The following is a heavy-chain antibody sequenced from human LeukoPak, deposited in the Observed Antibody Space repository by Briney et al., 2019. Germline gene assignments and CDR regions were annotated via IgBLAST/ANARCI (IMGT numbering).Heavy chain of an antibody. CDR3: ARDTSYYDILTGYSY. CDR2: ISSSGSTI. D-gene: IGHD3-9*01. CDR1: GFTFSDYY. V-gene: IGHV3-11*01. Sequence: GGSLRLSCAASGFTFSDYYMSWIRQAPGKGLEWVSYISSSGSTIYYADSVKGRFTISRDNAKNSLYLQMNSLRAEDTAVYYCARDTSYYDILTGYSYWGQGNLVTVSS. J-gene: IGHJ4*02.